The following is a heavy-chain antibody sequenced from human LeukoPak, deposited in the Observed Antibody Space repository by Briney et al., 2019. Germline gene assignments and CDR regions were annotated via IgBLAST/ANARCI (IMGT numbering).Heavy chain of an antibody. J-gene: IGHJ6*03. V-gene: IGHV4-34*01. Sequence: PSETLSLTCAVYAGSFSGYYWSWIRQPPGTGLEWIGDINHSGSTNYNPSLKSRVTISVDTSKNQFSLKLSSVTAADTAAYYCARDGPRDVSGSGSYLHYYYMDVWGKGTTVTISS. CDR1: AGSFSGYY. D-gene: IGHD3-10*01. CDR2: INHSGST. CDR3: ARDGPRDVSGSGSYLHYYYMDV.